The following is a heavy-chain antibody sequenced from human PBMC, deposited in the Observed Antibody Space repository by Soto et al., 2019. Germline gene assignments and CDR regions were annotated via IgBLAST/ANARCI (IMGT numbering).Heavy chain of an antibody. CDR1: GGSFSGYY. Sequence: SETLSLTCAVYGGSFSGYYWTWIRQPPGTGLEWIGEINHSGSTNYNPSLKSRVTISVDTSKNQFSLKLTSVTAADTAVYYCARRLYYDRRGLAAGGMDVWGQGTTGTVSS. V-gene: IGHV4-34*01. D-gene: IGHD3-22*01. J-gene: IGHJ6*02. CDR3: ARRLYYDRRGLAAGGMDV. CDR2: INHSGST.